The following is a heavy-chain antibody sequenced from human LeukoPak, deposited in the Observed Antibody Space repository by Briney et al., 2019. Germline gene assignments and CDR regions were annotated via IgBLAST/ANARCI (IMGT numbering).Heavy chain of an antibody. CDR1: GFTFSSYG. J-gene: IGHJ4*02. D-gene: IGHD2-15*01. Sequence: GGSLRLSCAASGFTFSSYGMNWVRQAPGKGLEWVAVIWYDGSNKYYADSVKGRFTISRDNSKNTLYLQMNTLRAEDTAVYYCAKEGGCSGGTCHLDYWGQGTLVTVSS. V-gene: IGHV3-33*06. CDR3: AKEGGCSGGTCHLDY. CDR2: IWYDGSNK.